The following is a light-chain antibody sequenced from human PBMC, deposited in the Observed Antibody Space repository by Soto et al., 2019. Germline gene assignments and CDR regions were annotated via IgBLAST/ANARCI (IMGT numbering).Light chain of an antibody. CDR1: TGDLGNHNY. Sequence: QSALTQPASVSGSPGQSITISCTGTTGDLGNHNYVAWYQQHPGAAPRLLIYEVNNRPSGVSPRFSVSKSGNTASLTISGLQPEDEADYYCSSYTDSSSLLFGGGTQLTVL. J-gene: IGLJ7*01. CDR2: EVN. V-gene: IGLV2-14*03. CDR3: SSYTDSSSLL.